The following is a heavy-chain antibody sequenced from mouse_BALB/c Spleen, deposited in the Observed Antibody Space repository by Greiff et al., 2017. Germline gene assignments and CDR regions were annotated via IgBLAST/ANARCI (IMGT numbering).Heavy chain of an antibody. V-gene: IGHV5-6*01. CDR3: ARQEPPYPYYYAMDY. CDR2: ISSGGSYT. CDR1: GFTFSSYG. Sequence: DVQLVESGGDLVKPGGSLKLSCAASGFTFSSYGMSWVRQTPDQRLEWVATISSGGSYTYYPDSVKGRFTISRDNAKNTLYLQMSSLTSEDTAMYYCARQEPPYPYYYAMDYWGQGTSVTVSS. J-gene: IGHJ4*01.